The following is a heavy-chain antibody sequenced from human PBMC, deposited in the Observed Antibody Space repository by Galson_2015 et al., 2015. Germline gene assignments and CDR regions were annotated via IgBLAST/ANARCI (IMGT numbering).Heavy chain of an antibody. V-gene: IGHV4-31*03. D-gene: IGHD3-3*01. J-gene: IGHJ6*02. Sequence: TLSLTCTVSGGSISSGGYYWSWIRQHPGKGLEWIGYIYYSGSTYYNPSLKSRVTISVDTSKNQFSLKLSSVTAADTAVYYCARVAGYYDFWSGSYGMDVWGQGTTVTVSS. CDR1: GGSISSGGYY. CDR3: ARVAGYYDFWSGSYGMDV. CDR2: IYYSGST.